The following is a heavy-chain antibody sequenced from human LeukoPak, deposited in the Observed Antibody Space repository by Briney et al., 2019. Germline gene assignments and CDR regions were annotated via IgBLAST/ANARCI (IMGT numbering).Heavy chain of an antibody. CDR3: ASIPGD. CDR2: ITSDGSST. D-gene: IGHD7-27*01. CDR1: GFTFSSYW. J-gene: IGHJ4*02. Sequence: GGSLRLSCAASGFTFSSYWMHWVRQAPGKGLGWVSRITSDGSSTTYAGSVKGRFTISRDNAKNTLYLQMNSLRAEDTAVYYCASIPGDWGQGTLVSVSS. V-gene: IGHV3-74*01.